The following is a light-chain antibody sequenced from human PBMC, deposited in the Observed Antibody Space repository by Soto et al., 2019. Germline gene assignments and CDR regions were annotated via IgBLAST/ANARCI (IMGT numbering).Light chain of an antibody. Sequence: DIQMTQSPSTLSASVGDRVTITCRAGQSISRWLAWYQQRPGKAPKLLIYKASTLEGGVPSRFSASGSGTDFTLTISSLQSDDLATYFCLQYNVYPLTFGGGTKVDIK. V-gene: IGKV1-5*03. CDR1: QSISRW. CDR2: KAS. CDR3: LQYNVYPLT. J-gene: IGKJ4*01.